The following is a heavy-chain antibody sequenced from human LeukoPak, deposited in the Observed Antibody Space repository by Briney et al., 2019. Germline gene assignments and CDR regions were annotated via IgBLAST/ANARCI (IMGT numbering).Heavy chain of an antibody. Sequence: GGSLRLSCAASGFTFSSYGMHRVRQAPGKGLEWVAVISYDGSNKYYADSVKGRFTISRDNSKNTLYLQMNSLRAEDTAVYYCASGRAIRGPDYWGQGTLVTVSS. J-gene: IGHJ4*02. V-gene: IGHV3-30*03. CDR2: ISYDGSNK. CDR1: GFTFSSYG. CDR3: ASGRAIRGPDY. D-gene: IGHD3-10*01.